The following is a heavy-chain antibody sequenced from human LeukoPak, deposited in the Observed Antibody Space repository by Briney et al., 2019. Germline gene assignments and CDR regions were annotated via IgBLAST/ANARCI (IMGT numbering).Heavy chain of an antibody. V-gene: IGHV3-20*04. CDR3: ARATDGSGSPLGY. J-gene: IGHJ4*02. D-gene: IGHD3-10*01. CDR1: GFTFSTYA. CDR2: INWNGDST. Sequence: PGGSLRLSCAASGFTFSTYAMSWVRQAPGKGLEWVSGINWNGDSTGYADSVKGRFTISRDNAKNSLYLQMDSLRADDTALFYCARATDGSGSPLGYWGQGTLVTVSS.